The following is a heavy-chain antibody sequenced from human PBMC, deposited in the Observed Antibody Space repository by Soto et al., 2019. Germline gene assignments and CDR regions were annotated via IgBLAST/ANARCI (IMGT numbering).Heavy chain of an antibody. D-gene: IGHD6-19*01. J-gene: IGHJ4*02. V-gene: IGHV2-5*02. CDR1: GFSLSSTRMA. CDR2: IYWDDDK. Sequence: QITLKESGPTLVKPTQTLTLTCTFSGFSLSSTRMAVGWNRQPPGKALEWLALIYWDDDKRYSPVLKGTLTITKDTSKTQVVLTMSHMDPVDTARYYCAHIVVAGLGYYFDYWGQGTLVTVSS. CDR3: AHIVVAGLGYYFDY.